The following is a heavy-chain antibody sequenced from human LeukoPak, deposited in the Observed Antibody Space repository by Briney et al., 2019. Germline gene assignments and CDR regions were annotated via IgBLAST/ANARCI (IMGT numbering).Heavy chain of an antibody. CDR3: ARDRVTMVRGVTSNWFDP. D-gene: IGHD3-10*01. J-gene: IGHJ5*02. Sequence: PSETLSLTCTVSGDSFSSGTSYWSWIRQHPGKGLEWIGYIYYSGSTDYNPSLKSRVTISVDTSKNQFSLKLSSVTAADTAVYYCARDRVTMVRGVTSNWFDPWGQGTLVTVSS. CDR2: IYYSGST. CDR1: GDSFSSGTSY. V-gene: IGHV4-61*01.